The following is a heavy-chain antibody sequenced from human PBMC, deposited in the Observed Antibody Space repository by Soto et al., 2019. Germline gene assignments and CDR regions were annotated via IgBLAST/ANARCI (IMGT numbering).Heavy chain of an antibody. J-gene: IGHJ5*02. D-gene: IGHD5-12*01. V-gene: IGHV4-31*03. Sequence: LSLTCTVSGGSISSGGYYWSWIRQHPGKGLEWIGYIYYSGSTYYNPSLKSRVTISVDTSANQFSLKLSSVTAADTAVYYCASGLNGYGRFDPWGQGILVTVSS. CDR3: ASGLNGYGRFDP. CDR1: GGSISSGGYY. CDR2: IYYSGST.